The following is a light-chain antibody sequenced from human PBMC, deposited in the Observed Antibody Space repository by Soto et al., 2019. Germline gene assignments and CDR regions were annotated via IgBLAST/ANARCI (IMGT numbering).Light chain of an antibody. CDR3: HQTSNIPFT. J-gene: IGKJ4*01. CDR2: VTT. CDR1: QNICRY. V-gene: IGKV1-39*01. Sequence: DIQMTQSPSSPSASVGDRVTITCRASQNICRYLNWYQQKQWKAPKLRIYVTTSLQSGAPSRLSGSGSGADLSVTISSLQPEEFETYYCHQTSNIPFTFGGGTKV.